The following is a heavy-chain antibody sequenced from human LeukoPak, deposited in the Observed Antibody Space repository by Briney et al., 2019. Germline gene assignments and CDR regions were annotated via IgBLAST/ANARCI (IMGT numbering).Heavy chain of an antibody. CDR1: GGSFSGYY. J-gene: IGHJ4*02. CDR3: ARGTSPVAGTQLDY. D-gene: IGHD6-19*01. V-gene: IGHV4-34*01. Sequence: SETLSLTCAVYGGSFSGYYWSWIRQPPGKGPEWIGEINHSGSTNYNPSLKSRVTISVDTSKNQFSLKLSSVTAADTAVYYCARGTSPVAGTQLDYWGQGTLVTVSS. CDR2: INHSGST.